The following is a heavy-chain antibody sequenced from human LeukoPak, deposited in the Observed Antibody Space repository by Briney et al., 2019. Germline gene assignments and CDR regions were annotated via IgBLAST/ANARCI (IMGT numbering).Heavy chain of an antibody. Sequence: GGSLRLSCAASGFTFSSYAMSWVRQAPGKGLEWVSAISGSGGSTYYADSVKGRFTISRDNAKHSLYLQMNSLRAEDTALYYCAKGESYVDTACFDYWGQGTLVTVSS. J-gene: IGHJ4*02. D-gene: IGHD5-18*01. V-gene: IGHV3-23*01. CDR3: AKGESYVDTACFDY. CDR1: GFTFSSYA. CDR2: ISGSGGST.